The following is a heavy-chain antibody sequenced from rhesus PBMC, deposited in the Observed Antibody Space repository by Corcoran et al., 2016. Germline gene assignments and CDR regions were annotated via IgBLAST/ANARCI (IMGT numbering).Heavy chain of an antibody. V-gene: IGHV2-174*01. CDR3: ARAMSLIAAGDY. CDR1: GFSISTSGMG. J-gene: IGHJ4*01. CDR2: IYWDDDK. D-gene: IGHD6-13*01. Sequence: QVTLKESGPALVKPTQTLTLTCTFSGFSISTSGMGVGWIRQPPGKALEWLALIYWDDDKYYSTSLMSRLTISKDTSKNLVVLTMTNMDPVDTATYYCARAMSLIAAGDYWGQGVLVTVSS.